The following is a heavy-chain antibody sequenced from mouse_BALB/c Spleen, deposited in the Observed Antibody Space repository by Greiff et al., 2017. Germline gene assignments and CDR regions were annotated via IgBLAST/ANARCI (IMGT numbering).Heavy chain of an antibody. J-gene: IGHJ3*01. V-gene: IGHV5-17*02. CDR3: ARSNYGNYVRFAY. CDR2: ISSGSSTI. D-gene: IGHD2-1*01. CDR1: GFTFSSFG. Sequence: VQLKESGGGLVQPGGSRKLSCAASGFTFSSFGMHWVRQAPEKGLEWVAYISSGSSTIYYADTVKGRFTISRDNPKNTLFLQMTSLRSEDTAMYYCARSNYGNYVRFAYWGQGTLVTVSA.